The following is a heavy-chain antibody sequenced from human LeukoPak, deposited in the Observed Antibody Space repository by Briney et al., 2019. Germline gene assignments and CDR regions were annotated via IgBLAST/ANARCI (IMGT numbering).Heavy chain of an antibody. CDR2: IYYSGGT. Sequence: SETLSLTCTVSGGSISSYYWSWIRQPPGKGLEWIGYIYYSGGTNYNPSLKSRVTISVDTSKNQFSLKLSSVTAADTAVYYCAGSGSFWDAFDIWGQGTMVTVSS. CDR3: AGSGSFWDAFDI. CDR1: GGSISSYY. D-gene: IGHD1-26*01. V-gene: IGHV4-59*01. J-gene: IGHJ3*02.